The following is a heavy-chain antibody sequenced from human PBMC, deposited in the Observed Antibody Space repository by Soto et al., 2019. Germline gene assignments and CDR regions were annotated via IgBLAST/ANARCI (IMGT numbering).Heavy chain of an antibody. Sequence: GGSLRLSCAASGFTFSSYSMNWVRQAPGKGLEWVSSISSSSSYIYYADSVKGRFTISRDNAKNSLYLQMNSLRAEDTAVYYCARDLLADILTFDYWGQRTLVTVS. J-gene: IGHJ4*02. CDR1: GFTFSSYS. CDR3: ARDLLADILTFDY. D-gene: IGHD3-9*01. V-gene: IGHV3-21*01. CDR2: ISSSSSYI.